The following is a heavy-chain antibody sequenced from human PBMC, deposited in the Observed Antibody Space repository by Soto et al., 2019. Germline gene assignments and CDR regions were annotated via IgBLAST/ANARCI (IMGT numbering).Heavy chain of an antibody. CDR1: GFIVSSNY. CDR2: IFGGGST. V-gene: IGHV3-53*02. D-gene: IGHD6-13*01. J-gene: IGHJ4*02. Sequence: EVQLVATGGGLIQPGGYLRLCCAASGFIVSSNYMTWVRQAPGKGLEWLSCIFGGGSTYYADSVEGRFTISRDNSKNTVYLQMSSLRADDTAIYYCATAGQELQLASDYWGQGTLVTVSS. CDR3: ATAGQELQLASDY.